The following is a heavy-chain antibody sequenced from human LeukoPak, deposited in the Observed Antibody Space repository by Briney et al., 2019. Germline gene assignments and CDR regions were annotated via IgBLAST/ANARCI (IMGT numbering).Heavy chain of an antibody. V-gene: IGHV3-30*03. Sequence: GRSLRLSCAASGFTFSSYGMHWVRQAPGKGLEWVAVISYDGSNKYYADSVKGRFTISRDNAKNSLYLQMNSLRAEDTAVYYCARVVDYWGQGTLVTVSS. CDR2: ISYDGSNK. J-gene: IGHJ4*02. CDR3: ARVVDY. CDR1: GFTFSSYG.